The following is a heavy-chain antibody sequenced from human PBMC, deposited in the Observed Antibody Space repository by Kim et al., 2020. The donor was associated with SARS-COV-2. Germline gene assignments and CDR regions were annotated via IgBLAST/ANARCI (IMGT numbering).Heavy chain of an antibody. V-gene: IGHV4-34*01. CDR1: GGSFSGYY. D-gene: IGHD3-10*01. J-gene: IGHJ6*02. Sequence: SETLSLTCAVYGGSFSGYYWSWIRQPPGKGLEWIGEINHSGSTNYNPSLKSRVTISVDTSKNQFSLKLSSVTAADTAVYYCARGFRWFGAFMDVWGQGTTVTVSS. CDR2: INHSGST. CDR3: ARGFRWFGAFMDV.